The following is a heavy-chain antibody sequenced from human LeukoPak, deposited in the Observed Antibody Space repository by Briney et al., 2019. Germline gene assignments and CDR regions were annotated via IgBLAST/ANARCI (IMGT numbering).Heavy chain of an antibody. CDR1: GFTFSSYS. J-gene: IGHJ3*02. CDR3: VRVDWGSFAFDS. V-gene: IGHV3-48*02. Sequence: PGGSLRLSCEASGFTFSSYSVSWVRQAPGKGRQWVSSINSSGITIYHAASVKGRFTISRNNAKTSLFLQRSSLRDGDTAVCYCVRVDWGSFAFDSWGQGRMVIVSS. CDR2: INSSGITI. D-gene: IGHD7-27*01.